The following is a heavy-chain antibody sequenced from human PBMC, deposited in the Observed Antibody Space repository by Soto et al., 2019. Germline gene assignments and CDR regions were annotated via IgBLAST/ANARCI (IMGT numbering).Heavy chain of an antibody. J-gene: IGHJ4*02. CDR1: GYRFPSFG. CDR3: ARVRFGDAFDY. CDR2: VNPDNHNT. V-gene: IGHV1-18*01. D-gene: IGHD4-17*01. Sequence: QVQLVQSGPEVKKPGASVKVYCEVSGYRFPSFGINWVRQAPGQGLEWVGWVNPDNHNTNYAQNLQHRVSLTTDTSTNTAFLELRDLTSDDTAVYYCARVRFGDAFDYCGQGTLVTVSS.